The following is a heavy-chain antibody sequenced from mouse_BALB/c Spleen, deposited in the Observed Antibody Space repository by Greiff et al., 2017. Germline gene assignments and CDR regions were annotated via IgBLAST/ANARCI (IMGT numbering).Heavy chain of an antibody. V-gene: IGHV1S29*02. CDR3: ARGDYDGGFDY. D-gene: IGHD2-4*01. CDR1: GYTFTDYN. CDR2: IYPYNGGT. Sequence: VHVKQSGPELVKPGASVKISCKASGYTFTDYNMHWVKQSHGKSLEWIGYIYPYNGGTGYNQKFKSKATLTVDNSSSTAYMELRSLTSEDSAVYYCARGDYDGGFDYWGQGTTLTVSS. J-gene: IGHJ2*01.